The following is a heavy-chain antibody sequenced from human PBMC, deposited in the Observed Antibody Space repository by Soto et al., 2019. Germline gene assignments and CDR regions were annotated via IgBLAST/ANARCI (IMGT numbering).Heavy chain of an antibody. J-gene: IGHJ1*01. Sequence: QVQLVQSGAEVKKPEASVKVSCKVSGYTLTELSMHWVRQAPGKGLEWMGGFDPEDGETIYAQKFQGRVTMTEDTSTATAYMELSSLKSEDTAVYYCAAVVVVAAPRAEYFQHWGQGTLVTVSS. CDR3: AAVVVVAAPRAEYFQH. CDR2: FDPEDGET. CDR1: GYTLTELS. D-gene: IGHD2-15*01. V-gene: IGHV1-24*01.